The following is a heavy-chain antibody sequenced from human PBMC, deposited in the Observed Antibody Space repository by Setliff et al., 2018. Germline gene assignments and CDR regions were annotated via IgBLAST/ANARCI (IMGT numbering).Heavy chain of an antibody. CDR3: AKDLGDDGHYYYYMDV. CDR1: GFPFGDFA. D-gene: IGHD4-17*01. J-gene: IGHJ6*03. Sequence: GGSLRLSCTASGFPFGDFAMSWVRQAPGKGLEWVGFIRSKAFGGTADYAASVKGRFTISRDDSKNTLYLQMNSLTVDDTAVYYCAKDLGDDGHYYYYMDVWGKGTTVTVSS. V-gene: IGHV3-49*04. CDR2: IRSKAFGGTA.